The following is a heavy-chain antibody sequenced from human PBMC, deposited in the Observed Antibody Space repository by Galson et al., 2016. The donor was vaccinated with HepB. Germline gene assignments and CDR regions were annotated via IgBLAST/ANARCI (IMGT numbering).Heavy chain of an antibody. V-gene: IGHV6-1*01. CDR1: GDSVSSNSAA. D-gene: IGHD3-10*01. J-gene: IGHJ4*02. Sequence: CAISGDSVSSNSAAWNWIRQSPSRGLEWLGRTYYESKWYRDYAVSVEGRIAINTDTSKNQFSLQLNSVTPEDTALYYCARNYYGSGGYYTLFDYWGQGTPVTVSS. CDR2: TYYESKWYR. CDR3: ARNYYGSGGYYTLFDY.